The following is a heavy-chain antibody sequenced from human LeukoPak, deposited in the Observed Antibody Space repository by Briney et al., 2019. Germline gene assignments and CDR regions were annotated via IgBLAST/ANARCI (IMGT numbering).Heavy chain of an antibody. D-gene: IGHD3-10*01. Sequence: PGGSLRLSCAASGFIFTTYSVNWVRQAPGKGLEWVSSISSSSTYISYADSVEGRFTISRDNAKNSLYLQMKSLRAEDTTLYYCARVFSGNYYSGFDYWGQGTLVTVSS. J-gene: IGHJ4*02. V-gene: IGHV3-21*01. CDR2: ISSSSTYI. CDR1: GFIFTTYS. CDR3: ARVFSGNYYSGFDY.